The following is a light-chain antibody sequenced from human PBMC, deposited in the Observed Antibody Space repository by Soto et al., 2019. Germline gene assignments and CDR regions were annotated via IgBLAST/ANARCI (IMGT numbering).Light chain of an antibody. CDR3: QQYNNWPPA. V-gene: IGKV3-15*01. CDR2: GAS. J-gene: IGKJ3*01. Sequence: DIVMTQSPATLSVSTGERATLSCRASQSVSSNLAWYQQKPGQAPRLLIYGASTRATGIPARFSGSGSGTEFTLTISILQSEDFAVYYCQQYNNWPPAFGPATKVDNK. CDR1: QSVSSN.